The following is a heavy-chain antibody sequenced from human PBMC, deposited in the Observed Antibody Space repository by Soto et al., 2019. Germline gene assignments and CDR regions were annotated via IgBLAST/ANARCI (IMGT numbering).Heavy chain of an antibody. CDR2: IHPGGNT. CDR1: GGSVSDYY. CDR3: VRGTYCGGDCYFAY. D-gene: IGHD2-21*02. Sequence: SETLSLTCTVYGGSVSDYYWSWVRQPAGKGLEWIGRIHPGGNTNYSPSLMSRVTMSVDTSHNQFSLKLTSVTAADTAVYYCVRGTYCGGDCYFAYWGQGALVTVSS. J-gene: IGHJ4*02. V-gene: IGHV4-4*07.